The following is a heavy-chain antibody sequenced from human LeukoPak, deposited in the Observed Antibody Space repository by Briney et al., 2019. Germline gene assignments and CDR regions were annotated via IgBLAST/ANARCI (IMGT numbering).Heavy chain of an antibody. CDR3: ARDPILVATDDAFDV. J-gene: IGHJ3*01. Sequence: GASVKVSCKASGYTFTCHYIHWVRQAPGQGLEWMGIINPSGGSTSYAQNFKGRLTMTRDTSTSTVYMELSSLRSEDTAVYYCARDPILVATDDAFDVWGQGTRVTVSS. V-gene: IGHV1-46*01. CDR1: GYTFTCHY. CDR2: INPSGGST. D-gene: IGHD5-12*01.